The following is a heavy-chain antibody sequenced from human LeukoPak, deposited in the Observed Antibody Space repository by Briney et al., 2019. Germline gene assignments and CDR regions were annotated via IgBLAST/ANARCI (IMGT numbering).Heavy chain of an antibody. Sequence: PGGSLRLSCAASGFTFDDYAMHWVRQAPGKGLEWVSVISGYGGSTSYADSVKGRFTISRDNSKTSLYLQMNSLRTEGTALYYCAKRTAMVTDYFDSWGQGTLVTVSS. CDR2: ISGYGGST. D-gene: IGHD5-18*01. CDR1: GFTFDDYA. V-gene: IGHV3-43*02. CDR3: AKRTAMVTDYFDS. J-gene: IGHJ4*02.